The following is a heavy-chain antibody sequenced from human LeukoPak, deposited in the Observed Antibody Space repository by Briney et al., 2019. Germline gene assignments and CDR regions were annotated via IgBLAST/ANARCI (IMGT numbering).Heavy chain of an antibody. J-gene: IGHJ4*02. V-gene: IGHV4-59*01. CDR1: GGSFSSYY. CDR2: IYYSGST. Sequence: SETLSLTCAVYGGSFSSYYWSWIRQPPGKGLEWIGYIYYSGSTNYNPSLKSRVTISVDTSKNQFSLKLSSVTAADTAVYYCARETTTYYYDSSGYSRAYYFDYWGQGTLVTVSS. CDR3: ARETTTYYYDSSGYSRAYYFDY. D-gene: IGHD3-22*01.